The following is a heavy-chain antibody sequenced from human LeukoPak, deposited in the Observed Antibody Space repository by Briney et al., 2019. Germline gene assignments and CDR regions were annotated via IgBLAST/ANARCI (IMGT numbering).Heavy chain of an antibody. V-gene: IGHV3-11*05. D-gene: IGHD4-23*01. CDR3: AKASDYGGNEFDY. CDR1: GFTFSDYY. Sequence: GGSLRLSCAASGFTFSDYYMSWIRQAPGKGLEWVSYITWNSGYKGYADSVKGRFAISRDNAKNSMYLQMNSLTGDDTAFYYCAKASDYGGNEFDYWGQGALVTVSS. CDR2: ITWNSGYK. J-gene: IGHJ4*02.